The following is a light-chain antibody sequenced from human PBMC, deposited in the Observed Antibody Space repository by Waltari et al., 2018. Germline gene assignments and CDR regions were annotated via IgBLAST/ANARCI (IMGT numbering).Light chain of an antibody. CDR1: RGIDSY. CDR3: QQSYSPPFT. V-gene: IGKV1-39*01. Sequence: TCRASRGIDSYLNWYQQRPGRAPKLLIYDASTLQREVTTRFSGGGIGTDFTLTINNLQPEDFATYFCQQSYSPPFTFGQGTRLEI. CDR2: DAS. J-gene: IGKJ5*01.